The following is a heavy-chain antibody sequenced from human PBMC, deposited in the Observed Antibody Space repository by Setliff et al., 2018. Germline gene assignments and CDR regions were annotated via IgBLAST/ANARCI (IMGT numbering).Heavy chain of an antibody. CDR2: IRADNGNT. CDR1: GYTFTSHG. V-gene: IGHV1-18*01. J-gene: IGHJ6*03. CDR3: ATHPRGLSGYYHYYMDV. Sequence: ASVKVSCKASGYTFTSHGISWVRQAPGQGLEWMGWIRADNGNTNYAQRFEDRVTMTTDTSTSTAYMDLRSLTSDDTAVYYCATHPRGLSGYYHYYMDVWGKGTTVTVSS.